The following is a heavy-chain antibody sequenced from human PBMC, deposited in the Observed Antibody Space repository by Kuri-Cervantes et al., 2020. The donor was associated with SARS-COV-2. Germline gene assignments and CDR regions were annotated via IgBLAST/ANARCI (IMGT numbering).Heavy chain of an antibody. J-gene: IGHJ4*02. CDR2: IKSKTDGGTT. D-gene: IGHD3-3*01. Sequence: GESLKISCAASGFTFSSYSMNWVRQAPGKGLEWVGRIKSKTDGGTTDYAAPVKGRFTISRDDSKNTLYLQMNSLKTEDTAVYYCTTDWDYDFWSGWPPAGSPRSRYWGQGTLVTVSS. CDR1: GFTFSSYS. CDR3: TTDWDYDFWSGWPPAGSPRSRY. V-gene: IGHV3-15*01.